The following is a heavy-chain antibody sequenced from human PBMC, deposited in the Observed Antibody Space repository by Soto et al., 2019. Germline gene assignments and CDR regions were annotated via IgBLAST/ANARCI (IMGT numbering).Heavy chain of an antibody. Sequence: SSETLSLTCTVSGGSINSNNYYWAWIRQPPGKGLAWLASVYYDGSTYYNPSLKSRVSISVDTSKNHFSLKLSSVTAADTAVYYCAKVVVAATRHTDFDSWGQGTLVTVSS. J-gene: IGHJ4*02. V-gene: IGHV4-39*02. CDR1: GGSINSNNYY. CDR2: VYYDGST. D-gene: IGHD2-15*01. CDR3: AKVVVAATRHTDFDS.